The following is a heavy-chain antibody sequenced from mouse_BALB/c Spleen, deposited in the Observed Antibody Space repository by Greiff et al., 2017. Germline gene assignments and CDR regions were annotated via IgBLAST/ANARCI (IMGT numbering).Heavy chain of an antibody. V-gene: IGHV2-6-4*01. CDR2: IWGGGST. J-gene: IGHJ4*01. CDR3: ARNLYYYGSTLYYAMDY. CDR1: GFSLSRYS. Sequence: VKLKESGPGLVAPSQSLSITCTVSGFSLSRYSVHWVRQPPGKGLEWLGMIWGGGSTDYNSALKSRLSISKDNSKSQVFLKMNSLQTDDTAMYYCARNLYYYGSTLYYAMDYWGQGTSVTVSS. D-gene: IGHD1-1*01.